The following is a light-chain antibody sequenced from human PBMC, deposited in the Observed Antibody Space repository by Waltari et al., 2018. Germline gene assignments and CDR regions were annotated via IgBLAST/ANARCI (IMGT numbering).Light chain of an antibody. V-gene: IGLV4-69*01. CDR2: VNSDGSH. J-gene: IGLJ3*02. CDR3: ETGGHGTWV. CDR1: SGHSSNI. Sequence: QLVLTQSPSASASLGASVKLTCTLSSGHSSNIIAWLQQRPERGPRYLMKVNSDGSHSKGDDLPGRFSGSSSGAERYLTISSLQSEDEADYYCETGGHGTWVFGGGTKLTVL.